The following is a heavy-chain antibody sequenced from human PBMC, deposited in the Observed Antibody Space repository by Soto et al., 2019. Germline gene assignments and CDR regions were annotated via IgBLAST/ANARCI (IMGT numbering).Heavy chain of an antibody. Sequence: PGESLKISCKVSGYTFTSYWIAWLRQMPGKGLEWMAIIYPADSDTRYSPSFQGLVTISADKSISTAYLQWSSLKASDTAIYYCARTDSNGWYDSWGQGTLVTVSS. V-gene: IGHV5-51*01. D-gene: IGHD5-18*01. CDR2: IYPADSDT. J-gene: IGHJ5*01. CDR1: GYTFTSYW. CDR3: ARTDSNGWYDS.